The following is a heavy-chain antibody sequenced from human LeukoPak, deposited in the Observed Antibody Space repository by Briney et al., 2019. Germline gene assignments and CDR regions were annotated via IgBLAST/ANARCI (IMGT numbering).Heavy chain of an antibody. Sequence: SHTLSLTCAISGDSVSSNSAAWNWIRQSPSRGLEWLGRTYYRSKWYNDYAVSVKSRITINPDTSKNQFSLQLNSVTPEDTAVYYCAREDPFQYGSGWYDYWGQGTLVTVSS. CDR2: TYYRSKWYN. V-gene: IGHV6-1*01. J-gene: IGHJ4*02. CDR1: GDSVSSNSAA. D-gene: IGHD6-19*01. CDR3: AREDPFQYGSGWYDY.